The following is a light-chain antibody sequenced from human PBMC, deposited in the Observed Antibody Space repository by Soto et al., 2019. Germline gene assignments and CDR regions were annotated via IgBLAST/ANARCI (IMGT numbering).Light chain of an antibody. J-gene: IGKJ4*01. CDR1: QSVRSY. CDR2: DAF. CDR3: PQRSNWPST. V-gene: IGKV3-11*01. Sequence: EIVLTQSPVTLSLSPGERATLSCRASQSVRSYLAWYQQKPGQAPRLLIYDAFKRATGIPARFSGSGSGTDFTLTISSLEPEDFAVYYCPQRSNWPSTFGGGTKVEIK.